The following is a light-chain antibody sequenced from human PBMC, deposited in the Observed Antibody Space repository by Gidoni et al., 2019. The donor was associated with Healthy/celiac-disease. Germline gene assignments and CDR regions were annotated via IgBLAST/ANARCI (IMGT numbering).Light chain of an antibody. CDR3: QSYDSSLSGYVV. CDR2: GNS. J-gene: IGLJ2*01. V-gene: IGLV1-40*01. CDR1: SSNSGAGYD. Sequence: QSVLTQPPSVSGAPGQRVTISCTRSSSNSGAGYDVHWYQQLPGTAPKLLIYGNSNRPSGGPDRFSGSKSGTSASLAISGLQAEDEADYYCQSYDSSLSGYVVFGGGTKLTVL.